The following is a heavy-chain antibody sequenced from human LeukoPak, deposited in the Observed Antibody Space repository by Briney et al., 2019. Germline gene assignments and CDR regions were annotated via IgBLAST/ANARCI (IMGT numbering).Heavy chain of an antibody. CDR1: GDTFSNYA. CDR2: IIPIFGTA. J-gene: IGHJ6*03. CDR3: ARVGLYYYGSGSYCNVDYYYMDV. V-gene: IGHV1-69*06. D-gene: IGHD3-10*01. Sequence: ASVKVSCKASGDTFSNYAISWVRQAPGQGLEWMGGIIPIFGTAKYAQKFQGRVTITADTSTSTAYMELSSLRSEDTAVYYCARVGLYYYGSGSYCNVDYYYMDVWGKGTTVTVSS.